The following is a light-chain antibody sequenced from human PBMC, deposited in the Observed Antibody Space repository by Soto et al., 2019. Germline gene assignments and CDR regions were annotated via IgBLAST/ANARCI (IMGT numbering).Light chain of an antibody. CDR1: QTIRSD. CDR3: HQQYNSRPLT. J-gene: IGKJ5*01. V-gene: IGKV3-15*01. Sequence: EIVMNKSPFTLSESPGERATLSCRASQTIRSDLAWYQQKPGQAPRLLISDASTRATSIPARFNGSGSGTEFTLASSILHEEDAVYYCHQQYNSRPLTFGEGTQLDI. CDR2: DAS.